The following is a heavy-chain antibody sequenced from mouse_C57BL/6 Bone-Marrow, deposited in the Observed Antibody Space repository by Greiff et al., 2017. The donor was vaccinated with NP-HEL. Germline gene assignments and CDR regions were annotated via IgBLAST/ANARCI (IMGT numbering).Heavy chain of an antibody. Sequence: EVQLVESGGGLVKPGGSLTLSCAASGFTFSAYGMHWVRQAPEKGLEWVAYISSGSSTIYYADTVKGRLPISRDNAKNKRVLQMTSLVSEDTAMYYCARHELPLGYFDVWGTGTTVTVSS. D-gene: IGHD2-12*01. CDR2: ISSGSSTI. J-gene: IGHJ1*03. V-gene: IGHV5-17*01. CDR3: ARHELPLGYFDV. CDR1: GFTFSAYG.